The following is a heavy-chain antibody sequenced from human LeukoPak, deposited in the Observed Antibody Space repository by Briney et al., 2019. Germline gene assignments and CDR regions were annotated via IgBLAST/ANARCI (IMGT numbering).Heavy chain of an antibody. Sequence: GGSLRLSCAASGFTFSSYSMNWVRQAPGKGLEWVSYISSSSSTIYYADSVKGRSTISRDNAKNSLYLQMNSLRDEDTAVYYCATEVVGSGSYYNGFDPWGQGTLVTVSS. D-gene: IGHD3-10*01. CDR2: ISSSSSTI. CDR1: GFTFSSYS. V-gene: IGHV3-48*02. J-gene: IGHJ5*02. CDR3: ATEVVGSGSYYNGFDP.